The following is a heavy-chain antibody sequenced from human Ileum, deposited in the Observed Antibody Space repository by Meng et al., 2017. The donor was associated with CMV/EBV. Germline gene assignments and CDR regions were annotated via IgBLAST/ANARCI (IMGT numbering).Heavy chain of an antibody. J-gene: IGHJ4*02. V-gene: IGHV3-74*01. D-gene: IGHD5-18*01. CDR2: IYRDGSVT. CDR3: ASGYNFAFIR. Sequence: EVQLVESGGGLVQPGGSLRLSCAASGFTFSSEWMHWVRQPPGKGLVWVSPIYRDGSVTTYADSVKGRFTISRDNAKNTLYLQMNSLRAEDTAVYYCASGYNFAFIRWGQGTLVTVSS. CDR1: GFTFSSEW.